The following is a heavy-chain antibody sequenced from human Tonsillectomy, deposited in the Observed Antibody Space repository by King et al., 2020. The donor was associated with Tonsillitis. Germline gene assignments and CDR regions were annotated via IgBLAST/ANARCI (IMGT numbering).Heavy chain of an antibody. CDR3: ASGSGQLGIDD. Sequence: VQLVESGGGLVKPGGSLRLSCAASGFTFSSYSMNWVRQAPGKGLEWVSSISSSSSYIYYADSVKGRFTISRDNAKNSLYLQMNSLRAEDTAVYYCASGSGQLGIDDWGQGTLVTVSS. V-gene: IGHV3-21*01. CDR1: GFTFSSYS. J-gene: IGHJ4*01. CDR2: ISSSSSYI. D-gene: IGHD3-10*01.